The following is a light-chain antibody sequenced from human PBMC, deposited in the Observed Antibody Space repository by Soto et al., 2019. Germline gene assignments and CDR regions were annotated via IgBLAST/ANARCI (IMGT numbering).Light chain of an antibody. V-gene: IGKV1-5*01. CDR2: DAS. Sequence: IQMTQYPSTLSASVGARVTITCRASQSVNTWLAWYQQKPGKAPVLLIYDASSLKSGVPSRFSGSGSGTEFTLTITSLQPDDFAIYYCQHYHGYPFTFGPGSKVDIK. J-gene: IGKJ3*01. CDR1: QSVNTW. CDR3: QHYHGYPFT.